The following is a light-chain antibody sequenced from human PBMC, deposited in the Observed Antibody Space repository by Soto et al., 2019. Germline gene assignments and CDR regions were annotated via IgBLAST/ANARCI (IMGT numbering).Light chain of an antibody. Sequence: QSVLTQPASVSGSPGQSITISCTGTSSDVGGYNYFSWYQQHPGKAPKLMIYDVSNRPSGVSNRFSGSKSGNTASLTISGLQAEDEADYYCSSYTSSSTLGFGTGTKVTVL. CDR1: SSDVGGYNY. CDR2: DVS. J-gene: IGLJ1*01. CDR3: SSYTSSSTLG. V-gene: IGLV2-14*01.